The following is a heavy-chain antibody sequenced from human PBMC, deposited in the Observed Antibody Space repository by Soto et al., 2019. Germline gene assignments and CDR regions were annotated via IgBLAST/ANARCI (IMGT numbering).Heavy chain of an antibody. CDR3: AAGPHTNYYDSSGYYYPLGY. V-gene: IGHV1-58*01. J-gene: IGHJ4*02. Sequence: ASVKVSCKASGFTFTSSAVQWVRQARGQRLEWIGWIVVGSGNTNYAQKFQERVTITRDMSTSTAYMELSSLRSEDTAVYYCAAGPHTNYYDSSGYYYPLGYWGQGTLVTVSS. CDR2: IVVGSGNT. D-gene: IGHD3-22*01. CDR1: GFTFTSSA.